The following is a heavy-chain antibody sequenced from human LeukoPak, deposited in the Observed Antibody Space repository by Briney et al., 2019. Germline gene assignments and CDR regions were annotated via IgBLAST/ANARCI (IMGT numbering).Heavy chain of an antibody. CDR2: ISGSGGST. J-gene: IGHJ5*02. CDR1: GFPFSSYA. V-gene: IGHV3-23*01. D-gene: IGHD3-22*01. Sequence: GGSLRLSCAAPGFPFSSYAMGWVRQAPGKGREWVSSISGSGGSTYYADSVKGRFTISRDNSKNTLYLQMNSLRAEDTAVYYCAKDHYYDSSGSYPNWFDPWGQGTLVTVSS. CDR3: AKDHYYDSSGSYPNWFDP.